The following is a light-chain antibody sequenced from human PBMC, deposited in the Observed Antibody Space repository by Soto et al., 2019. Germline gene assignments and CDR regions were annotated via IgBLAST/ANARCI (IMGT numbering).Light chain of an antibody. CDR2: EGS. CDR3: CSYAGSSTDVV. CDR1: SSDVGSYNL. V-gene: IGLV2-23*01. Sequence: QSALTQPASVSGSPGQSITISCTGTSSDVGSYNLVSGYQQHPGKAPKLMIYEGSKRPSGVSNRFSGSKSGNTASLTISGLQAEDDADYYCCSYAGSSTDVVFGGGTKLTVL. J-gene: IGLJ2*01.